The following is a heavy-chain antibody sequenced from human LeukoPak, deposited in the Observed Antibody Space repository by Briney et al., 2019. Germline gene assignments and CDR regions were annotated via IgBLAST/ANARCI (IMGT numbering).Heavy chain of an antibody. CDR2: ISGSGGST. V-gene: IGHV3-23*01. Sequence: GGSLRLSCAASGFTFSSYAMSWVRQAPGKGLEWVSAISGSGGSTYYADSVKGRFTISRDNSKNTLYLQMNSLGAEDTAVYYCAKANTGYSSGWYDVDYWGQGTLVTVSS. CDR3: AKANTGYSSGWYDVDY. J-gene: IGHJ4*02. CDR1: GFTFSSYA. D-gene: IGHD6-19*01.